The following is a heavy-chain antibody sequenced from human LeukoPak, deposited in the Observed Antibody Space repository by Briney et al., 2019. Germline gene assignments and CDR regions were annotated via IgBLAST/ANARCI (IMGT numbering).Heavy chain of an antibody. J-gene: IGHJ4*02. CDR2: IYYSGST. V-gene: IGHV4-39*01. CDR1: GGSFSGYY. CDR3: AKSLTYDSSGPFDY. D-gene: IGHD3-22*01. Sequence: SETLSLTCAVYGGSFSGYYWGWIRQPPGKGLEWIGSIYYSGSTYYKPSLKSRVTIFGDTSKNQFSLKLRSVTAADTAVYYCAKSLTYDSSGPFDYWGQGTLVTVSS.